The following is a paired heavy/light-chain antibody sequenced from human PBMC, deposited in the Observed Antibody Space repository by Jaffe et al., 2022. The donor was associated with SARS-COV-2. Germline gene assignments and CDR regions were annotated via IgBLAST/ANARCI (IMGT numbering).Light chain of an antibody. V-gene: IGKV3-11*01. CDR1: QSVSSY. CDR3: QQRSNWPPFT. J-gene: IGKJ4*01. CDR2: DAS. Sequence: EIVLTQSPATLSLSPGERATLSCRASQSVSSYLAWYQQKPGQAPRLLIYDASNRATGIPARFSGSGSGTDFTLTISSLEPEDFAVYYCQQRSNWPPFTFGGGTKVEIK.
Heavy chain of an antibody. CDR1: GFTFSSYS. CDR3: ARSDLGNWNYVGDYNWFDP. Sequence: EVQLVESGGGLVQPGGSLRLSCAASGFTFSSYSMNWVRQAPGKGLEWVSYISSSSSTIYYADSVKGRFTISRDNAKNSLYLQMNSLRDEDTAVYYCARSDLGNWNYVGDYNWFDPWGQGTLVTVSS. D-gene: IGHD1-7*01. CDR2: ISSSSSTI. V-gene: IGHV3-48*02. J-gene: IGHJ5*02.